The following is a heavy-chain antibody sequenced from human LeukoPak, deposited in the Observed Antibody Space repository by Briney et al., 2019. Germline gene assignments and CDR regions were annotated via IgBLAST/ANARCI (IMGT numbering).Heavy chain of an antibody. D-gene: IGHD6-19*01. CDR1: GYTFSSYG. V-gene: IGHV1-18*01. Sequence: VASVKVSCKAAGYTFSSYGISWVRQAPGQGLEWMGWISADKGNTNYAQKLQGRVTLTTDTPTSTAYMELRSLRSDDTAVYYCARDPIGRSSGWGGAFDIWGQGTMVTVSS. CDR3: ARDPIGRSSGWGGAFDI. CDR2: ISADKGNT. J-gene: IGHJ3*02.